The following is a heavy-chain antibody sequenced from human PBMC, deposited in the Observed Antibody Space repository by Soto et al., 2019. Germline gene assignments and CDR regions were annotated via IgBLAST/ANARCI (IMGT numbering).Heavy chain of an antibody. V-gene: IGHV3-30-3*01. CDR3: ARDSYDSSGTGSAFDI. J-gene: IGHJ3*02. CDR1: GFTFSSYA. CDR2: ISYDGSNK. D-gene: IGHD3-22*01. Sequence: GGSLRLSCAASGFTFSSYAMHWVRQAPGKGLEWVAVISYDGSNKYYADSVKGRFTISRDNSKNTLYLQMNSLRAEDTAVYYCARDSYDSSGTGSAFDIWGQGTMVTVSS.